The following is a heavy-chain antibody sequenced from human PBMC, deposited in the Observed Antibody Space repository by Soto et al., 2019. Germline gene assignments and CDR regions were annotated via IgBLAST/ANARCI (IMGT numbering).Heavy chain of an antibody. CDR1: GYTFTSYG. J-gene: IGHJ4*02. V-gene: IGHV1-18*01. CDR3: AREMVRGVGSDY. Sequence: QVQRVQSGAEVKKPGASVKVSCKASGYTFTSYGISWVRQAPGQGREWMGWISTYNGNTKYAQKLQGRVTMTTDTPASTAYMELRSVSSDDTAVFYSAREMVRGVGSDYWGQGTLDTDSS. D-gene: IGHD3-10*01. CDR2: ISTYNGNT.